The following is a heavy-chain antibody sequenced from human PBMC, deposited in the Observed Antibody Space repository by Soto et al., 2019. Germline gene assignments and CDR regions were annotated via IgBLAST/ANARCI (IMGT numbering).Heavy chain of an antibody. J-gene: IGHJ4*02. CDR2: IYSGGST. CDR1: GFTVSSNY. CDR3: AAPSYGSGILDY. Sequence: GGSLRLSCAASGFTVSSNYMSWVRQAPGKGLEWVSVIYSGGSTYYADSVKGRFTISRDNSKNTLYLQMNSLRAEDTAVYYCAAPSYGSGILDYWGQGTLDIGSS. D-gene: IGHD3-10*01. V-gene: IGHV3-66*01.